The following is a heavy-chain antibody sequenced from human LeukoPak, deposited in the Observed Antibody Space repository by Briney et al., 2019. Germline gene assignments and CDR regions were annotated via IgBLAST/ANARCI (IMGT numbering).Heavy chain of an antibody. J-gene: IGHJ4*02. CDR3: AKRGEVVTKYFDS. Sequence: PGESLRLSCAASGFTFSTSAMNWVRQAPGKGLEWVSSIDLDSSHIYYSASVRGRFTISRDNARNSLYLQMNSLRVEDTAVYYCAKRGEVVTKYFDSWGQGTLVTVSS. CDR1: GFTFSTSA. V-gene: IGHV3-21*01. CDR2: IDLDSSHI. D-gene: IGHD3-10*01.